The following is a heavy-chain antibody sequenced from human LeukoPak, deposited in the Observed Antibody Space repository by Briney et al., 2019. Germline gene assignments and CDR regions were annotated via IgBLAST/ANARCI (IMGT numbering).Heavy chain of an antibody. CDR2: ISNGNT. D-gene: IGHD2-21*01. CDR1: GYTFTSYG. CDR3: ARGSYYDY. V-gene: IGHV1-18*01. Sequence: ASVKVSCKASGYTFTSYGISWVRQAPGQGLEGMGWISNGNTDYAQKFQGRVTMTTDTSTSTAYMELRSLRSDDTALYYCARGSYYDYWGQGTLVTVSS. J-gene: IGHJ4*02.